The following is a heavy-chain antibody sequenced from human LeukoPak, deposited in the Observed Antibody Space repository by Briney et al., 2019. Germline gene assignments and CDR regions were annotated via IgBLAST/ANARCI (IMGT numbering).Heavy chain of an antibody. Sequence: GASVKVSYKASGYTFTSYDINWVRQATGQGLEWMGWMNPNSGNTGYAQKFQGRVTITRNTSISTAYMELSSLRSEDTAVYYCARHAAGRGFDYWGQGTLVTVSS. J-gene: IGHJ4*02. CDR1: GYTFTSYD. V-gene: IGHV1-8*03. D-gene: IGHD6-13*01. CDR3: ARHAAGRGFDY. CDR2: MNPNSGNT.